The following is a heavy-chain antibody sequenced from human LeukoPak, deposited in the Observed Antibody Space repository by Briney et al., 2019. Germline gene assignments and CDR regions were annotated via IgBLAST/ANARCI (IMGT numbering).Heavy chain of an antibody. CDR2: IIPIFGTA. CDR1: GGTFSSYA. CDR3: ARSISRLFWGAGDY. D-gene: IGHD3-22*01. J-gene: IGHJ4*02. Sequence: ASVKVSCKASGGTFSSYAISWVRQAPGQGLEWMGGIIPIFGTANYAQKFQGRVTITADESTSTAYMELSSLRSEDTAVYYCARSISRLFWGAGDYWGQGTLVTVSS. V-gene: IGHV1-69*13.